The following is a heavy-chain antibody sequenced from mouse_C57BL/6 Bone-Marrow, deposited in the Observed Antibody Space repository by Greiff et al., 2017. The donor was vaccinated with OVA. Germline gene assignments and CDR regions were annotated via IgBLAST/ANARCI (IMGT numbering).Heavy chain of an antibody. J-gene: IGHJ4*01. CDR2: IDPNSGGT. CDR3: ARGLTGTGYYAMGD. D-gene: IGHD4-1*01. CDR1: GYTFTSYW. V-gene: IGHV1-72*01. Sequence: QVQLQQPGAELVKPGASVKLSCKASGYTFTSYWMHWVKQRPGRGLEWIGRIDPNSGGTKYNEKFKSKATLTVDKPSSPAYLQLSSLTSEDAAVYYCARGLTGTGYYAMGDWGQGTSVTVAS.